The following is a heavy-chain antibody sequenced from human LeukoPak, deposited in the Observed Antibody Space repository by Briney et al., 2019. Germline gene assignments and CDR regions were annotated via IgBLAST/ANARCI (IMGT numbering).Heavy chain of an antibody. Sequence: GGSLRLSCAASGFTFSSYGMSWVRQAPGKGLEWVSAISGSGGSTYYADSVKGRFTISRDNSKNTLYLQMNSLRAEDTAVYYCAKSGYSSSWSNAAVYNWFDPWGQGTLVTVSS. D-gene: IGHD6-13*01. J-gene: IGHJ5*02. CDR2: ISGSGGST. CDR1: GFTFSSYG. V-gene: IGHV3-23*01. CDR3: AKSGYSSSWSNAAVYNWFDP.